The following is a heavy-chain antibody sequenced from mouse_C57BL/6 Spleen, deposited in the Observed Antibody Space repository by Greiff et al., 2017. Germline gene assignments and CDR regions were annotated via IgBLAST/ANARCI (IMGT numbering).Heavy chain of an antibody. Sequence: EVKLQESGGGLVKPGASLKLSCAASGFTFSDYGMHWVRQAPEKGLEWVAYISRSSSTIYYADTVKGRVTISRDNAKNTLFLQMTSLRSEDTAMYYCARAYGNYCYAMDYWGQGTSVTVSS. CDR2: ISRSSSTI. D-gene: IGHD2-1*01. V-gene: IGHV5-17*01. J-gene: IGHJ4*01. CDR3: ARAYGNYCYAMDY. CDR1: GFTFSDYG.